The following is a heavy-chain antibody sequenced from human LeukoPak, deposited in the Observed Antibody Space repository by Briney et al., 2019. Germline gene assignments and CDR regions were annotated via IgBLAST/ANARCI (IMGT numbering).Heavy chain of an antibody. CDR2: IKQDGGEK. V-gene: IGHV3-7*05. D-gene: IGHD1-26*01. J-gene: IGHJ4*02. Sequence: PGGSLRLSCAASGFTFGSFWMTWVRQSPAKGLEWVANIKQDGGEKYYPDSVKGRFTISRDNARNSLYLQIDSLRAEDTAVYYCARVGSGSYHKLDFWGQGTLVTVSS. CDR1: GFTFGSFW. CDR3: ARVGSGSYHKLDF.